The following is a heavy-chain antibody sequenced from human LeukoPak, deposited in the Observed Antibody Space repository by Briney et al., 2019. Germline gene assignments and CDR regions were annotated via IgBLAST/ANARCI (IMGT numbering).Heavy chain of an antibody. Sequence: ASVKVSRKASGYTFTAYYMHWERQAPGRWLELMGRINPNSGDTSIAQTFLGRVTMTRDTSISTAYIELSSLRSGDAAVYYCARAYYYDSSAYYFDYWGQGTLVTVSS. CDR1: GYTFTAYY. D-gene: IGHD3-22*01. CDR3: ARAYYYDSSAYYFDY. CDR2: INPNSGDT. J-gene: IGHJ4*02. V-gene: IGHV1-2*06.